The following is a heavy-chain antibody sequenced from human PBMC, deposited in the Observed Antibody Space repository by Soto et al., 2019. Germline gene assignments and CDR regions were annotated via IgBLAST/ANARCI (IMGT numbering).Heavy chain of an antibody. CDR1: GGSISSGGYY. Sequence: PSETLSLTCTVSGGSISSGGYYWSWIRQHPGKGLEWIGYIYYSGSTYYNPSLKSRVTISVDTSKNQFSLKLSSVTAADTAVYYCARDRKDYDFWSGPYYYYGMDVWGQGTTVTVSS. CDR2: IYYSGST. V-gene: IGHV4-31*03. J-gene: IGHJ6*02. CDR3: ARDRKDYDFWSGPYYYYGMDV. D-gene: IGHD3-3*01.